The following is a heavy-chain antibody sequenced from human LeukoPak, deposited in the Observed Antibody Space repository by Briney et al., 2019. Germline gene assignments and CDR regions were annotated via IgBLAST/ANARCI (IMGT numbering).Heavy chain of an antibody. CDR2: ISSSSSYI. CDR3: ARTGGGYDYFDC. J-gene: IGHJ4*02. V-gene: IGHV3-21*01. CDR1: GFTFSSYS. Sequence: PGGSLRLSCAASGFTFSSYSMNWVRQAPGKGLEWVSSISSSSSYIYYADSVKGRFTISRDNAKNSLYLQMNSLRAEDTAVYYCARTGGGYDYFDCWGQGTLVTVSS. D-gene: IGHD5-12*01.